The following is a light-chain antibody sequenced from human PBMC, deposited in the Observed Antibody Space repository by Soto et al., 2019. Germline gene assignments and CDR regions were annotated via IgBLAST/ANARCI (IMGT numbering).Light chain of an antibody. CDR2: AIS. CDR1: QSVSSN. V-gene: IGKV3D-15*01. J-gene: IGKJ1*01. Sequence: DIVMTQSPATLSVSPGDRATLSCRASQSVSSNLAWYQQKPGQAPRVLIYAISTRATGVPARFSGSGSGSEFTLTISSLQPDDFATYYCQQYNDYWTFGQGTKVDIK. CDR3: QQYNDYWT.